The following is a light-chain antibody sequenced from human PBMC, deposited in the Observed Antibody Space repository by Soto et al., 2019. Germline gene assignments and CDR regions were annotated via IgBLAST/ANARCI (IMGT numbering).Light chain of an antibody. CDR1: SSDVGSYDL. CDR2: EGT. J-gene: IGLJ2*01. CDR3: SLNAGRHVV. V-gene: IGLV2-14*02. Sequence: QSALTQPASVSGPPGQSIVISCNGSSSDVGSYDLVSWYLQYPGKAPKVIIFEGTKRPSGVSDRFSGSKSGNTASLTVSGLQAEDEADYYCSLNAGRHVVFGGGTKLTVL.